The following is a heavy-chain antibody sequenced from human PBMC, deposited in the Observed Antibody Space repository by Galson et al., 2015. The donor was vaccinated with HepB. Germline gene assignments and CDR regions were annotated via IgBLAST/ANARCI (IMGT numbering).Heavy chain of an antibody. Sequence: SVRVSCKASGYTFTSYGISWVRQAPGQGLEWMGWISAYNGNTNYAQKLKGRDTMTTDTSTSTAYMELRSLRSDDTAVYYCARDSATLVVVVPAFWGQGTLVTVSS. V-gene: IGHV1-18*01. CDR2: ISAYNGNT. CDR1: GYTFTSYG. CDR3: ARDSATLVVVVPAF. D-gene: IGHD2-2*01. J-gene: IGHJ4*02.